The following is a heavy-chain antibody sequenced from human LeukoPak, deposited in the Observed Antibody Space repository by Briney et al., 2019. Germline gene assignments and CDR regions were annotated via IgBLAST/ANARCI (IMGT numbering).Heavy chain of an antibody. Sequence: SETLSLTCAVYGGSFSGYHWSWIRQPPGKGREWRGESNHSGSTNYNPSLKSRVTISVDTSKNQFSLKLSSVTAADTAVYYCARAPARSYHYYYYGMDVWGKGTTVTVSS. CDR1: GGSFSGYH. J-gene: IGHJ6*04. CDR2: SNHSGST. V-gene: IGHV4-34*01. CDR3: ARAPARSYHYYYYGMDV.